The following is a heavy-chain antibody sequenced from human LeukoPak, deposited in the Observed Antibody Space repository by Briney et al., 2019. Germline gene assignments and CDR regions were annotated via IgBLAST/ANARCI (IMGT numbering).Heavy chain of an antibody. CDR3: ARKGGNSGWYFDL. CDR1: GGSISSYY. Sequence: SETLSLTFTVSGGSISSYYWSWIRQPPGKGLEWIGYIYYSGSTNYNPSLKSRVTISADTSRNQFSLKLSSVTAADTAVYYCARKGGNSGWYFDLWGRGTLVTVSS. D-gene: IGHD4-23*01. J-gene: IGHJ2*01. CDR2: IYYSGST. V-gene: IGHV4-59*08.